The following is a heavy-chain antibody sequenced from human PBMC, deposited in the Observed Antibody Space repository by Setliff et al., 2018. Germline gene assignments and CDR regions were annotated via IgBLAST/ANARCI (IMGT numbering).Heavy chain of an antibody. V-gene: IGHV1-69*05. J-gene: IGHJ6*03. Sequence: SVKVSCKASGATFSSHGISWVRQAPGQGLEWMGGTIPMFGTTECAQKFQGRLTIITDESTNTAFMQLSSLRSDDTAVYYCVREGVDSRSSTDYRYYMDVWGKGTTVTVSS. CDR2: TIPMFGTT. CDR3: VREGVDSRSSTDYRYYMDV. CDR1: GATFSSHG. D-gene: IGHD3-22*01.